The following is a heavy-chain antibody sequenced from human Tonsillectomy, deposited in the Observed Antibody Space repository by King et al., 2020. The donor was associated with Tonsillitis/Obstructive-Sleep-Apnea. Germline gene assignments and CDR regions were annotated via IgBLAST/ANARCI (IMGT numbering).Heavy chain of an antibody. Sequence: VQLVESGGGVVQPGRSLRLSCAASGFTFSTYGMHWVRQAPGKGLEWVAVIWFDGSNKYYADSVKGRFPISRDNSKNTLYLQMNSLTAEDTALYYCASEPSGDSRVYWGQGTLVTVSS. CDR1: GFTFSTYG. V-gene: IGHV3-33*01. J-gene: IGHJ4*02. CDR3: ASEPSGDSRVY. D-gene: IGHD1-26*01. CDR2: IWFDGSNK.